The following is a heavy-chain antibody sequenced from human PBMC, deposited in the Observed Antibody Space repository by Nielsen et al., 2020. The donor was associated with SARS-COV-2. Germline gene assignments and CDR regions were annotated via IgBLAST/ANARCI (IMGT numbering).Heavy chain of an antibody. CDR1: GFTFSSYG. CDR3: ARDGDSNGWDPSGMDV. CDR2: IWYDGSNK. Sequence: GESLKISCAASGFTFSSYGMHWVRQAPGKGLEWVAVIWYDGSNKYYADSVKGRFTISRDNSKNTLYLQMNSLRAEDTAVYYCARDGDSNGWDPSGMDVWGQGTTVTVSS. V-gene: IGHV3-33*01. J-gene: IGHJ6*02. D-gene: IGHD6-19*01.